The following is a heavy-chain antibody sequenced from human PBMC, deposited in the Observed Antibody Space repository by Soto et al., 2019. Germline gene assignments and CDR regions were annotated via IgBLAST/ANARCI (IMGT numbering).Heavy chain of an antibody. CDR1: GFTFSSYG. CDR3: AKGPXRSRGSYYYYYYYGMDV. V-gene: IGHV3-30*18. Sequence: GGSLRLSCAASGFTFSSYGMHWVRQAPGKGLEWVAVISYDGSNKYYADSVKGRFTISRDNSKNTLYLQMNSLRAEDTAVYYCAKGPXRSRGSYYYYYYYGMDVWGQGTTVTVSS. D-gene: IGHD1-26*01. J-gene: IGHJ6*02. CDR2: ISYDGSNK.